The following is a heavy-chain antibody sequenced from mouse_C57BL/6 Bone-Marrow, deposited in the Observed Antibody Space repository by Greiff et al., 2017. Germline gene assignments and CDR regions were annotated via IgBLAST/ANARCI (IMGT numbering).Heavy chain of an antibody. J-gene: IGHJ3*01. V-gene: IGHV1-15*01. Sequence: QVQLQQSGAELVRPGASVTLSCKASGYTFTDYEMHWVKQTPVHGLEWIGAIDPETGGTAYNQKFKGKAILTADKSSSTAYMVLRSLTSEDSAVYYCTREDYYGSSSRFAYWCQGTRVTVSA. CDR1: GYTFTDYE. CDR2: IDPETGGT. CDR3: TREDYYGSSSRFAY. D-gene: IGHD1-1*01.